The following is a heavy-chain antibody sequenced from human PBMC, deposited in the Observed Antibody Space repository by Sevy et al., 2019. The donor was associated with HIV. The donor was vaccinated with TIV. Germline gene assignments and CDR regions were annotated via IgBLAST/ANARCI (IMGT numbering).Heavy chain of an antibody. Sequence: GGSLRLSCAASGFTFDDYAMHWVRQAPGKGLEWVSAISWNSGSIGYSDSVNGRFTISRGKSKNSLYLQMNSLRAEDTAFYYCAKDRAMYFDSWSGAAIDSWGQGTLVTVSS. CDR3: AKDRAMYFDSWSGAAIDS. CDR1: GFTFDDYA. V-gene: IGHV3-9*01. CDR2: ISWNSGSI. J-gene: IGHJ4*02. D-gene: IGHD3-3*01.